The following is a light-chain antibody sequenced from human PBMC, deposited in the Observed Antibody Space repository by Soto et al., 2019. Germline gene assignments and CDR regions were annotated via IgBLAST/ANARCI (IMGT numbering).Light chain of an antibody. CDR2: RAS. Sequence: EIVLTQSPGTLSLSPGERATLSCGASQSVSSLAWYQQKPGQAPRLLIFRASTRATGIPDRFSGSGSGTDFTLTISRLEPEDCAVYYCREYGDSPPWPFGQGTKVEFK. CDR3: REYGDSPPWP. J-gene: IGKJ1*01. CDR1: QSVSSL. V-gene: IGKV3-20*01.